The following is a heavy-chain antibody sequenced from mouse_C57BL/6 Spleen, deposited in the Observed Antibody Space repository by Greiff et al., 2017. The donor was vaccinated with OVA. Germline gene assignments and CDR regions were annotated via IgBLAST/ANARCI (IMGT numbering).Heavy chain of an antibody. CDR1: GYAFTNYL. CDR2: INPGSGGT. CDR3: ARGGYGSPNWNFDY. V-gene: IGHV1-54*01. J-gene: IGHJ2*01. D-gene: IGHD1-1*01. Sequence: QVQLQQSGAELVRPGTSVKVSCKASGYAFTNYLIEWVKQRPGQGLEWIGVINPGSGGTNYNEKFKGKATLTADKSSSTAYMQRSSLTSEDSAVYFCARGGYGSPNWNFDYWGQGTTLTVSS.